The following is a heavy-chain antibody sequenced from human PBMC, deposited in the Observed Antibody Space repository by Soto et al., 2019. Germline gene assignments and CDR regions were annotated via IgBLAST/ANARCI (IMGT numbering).Heavy chain of an antibody. D-gene: IGHD3-3*01. Sequence: QVQLVQSGAEVKKPGSSVTVSCKASGGTFSSYAISWVRQAPGQGLEWMGGIIPIFGTANYAQKFQGRVTITADESTSTAYVALSSLRSEDTAVYYCGVTIFGVVIPIDYWGQGSLVTVSS. CDR1: GGTFSSYA. CDR2: IIPIFGTA. J-gene: IGHJ4*02. V-gene: IGHV1-69*01. CDR3: GVTIFGVVIPIDY.